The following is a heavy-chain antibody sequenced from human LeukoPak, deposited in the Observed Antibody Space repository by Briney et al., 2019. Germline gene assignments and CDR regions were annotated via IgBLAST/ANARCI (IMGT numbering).Heavy chain of an antibody. V-gene: IGHV3-21*01. CDR3: ARGPALYCTSSSCLDGVD. D-gene: IGHD2-2*01. CDR2: ISSGGSYI. CDR1: GFTFSDYA. J-gene: IGHJ4*02. Sequence: GGSLRLSCAASGFTFSDYAMNWVRQAPGKGREWVSSISSGGSYISYAGSVKGRFTVSRDNAKDSLFLQMRSLRDEDTAVYYCARGPALYCTSSSCLDGVDWGQGTLVSVSS.